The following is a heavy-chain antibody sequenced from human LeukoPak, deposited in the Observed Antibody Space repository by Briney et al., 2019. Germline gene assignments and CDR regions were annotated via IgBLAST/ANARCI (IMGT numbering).Heavy chain of an antibody. J-gene: IGHJ4*02. CDR3: TREYSSSSDY. CDR2: IYTSGST. CDR1: GGSISSYY. Sequence: PSETLSLTCTVSGGSISSYYWSWIRQPAGKGLEWIGRIYTSGSTNYNPSLKSRVTISVDTSKNQFSLKLTSVTAADTAVYYCTREYSSSSDYWGQGTLVTVSS. V-gene: IGHV4-4*07. D-gene: IGHD6-6*01.